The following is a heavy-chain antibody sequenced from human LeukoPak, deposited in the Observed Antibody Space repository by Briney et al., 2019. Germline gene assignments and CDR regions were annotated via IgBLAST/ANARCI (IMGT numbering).Heavy chain of an antibody. CDR1: GYTFTSYD. D-gene: IGHD6-19*01. Sequence: ASVTVSFKASGYTFTSYDINWVRQATGQGLEWMGWMNPNSGNTGYAQKFQGRATMTRNTSISTAYMELSSLRSEDTAVYYCARGRGSGWAQGYYGMDVWAKGPRSPSP. V-gene: IGHV1-8*01. CDR3: ARGRGSGWAQGYYGMDV. J-gene: IGHJ6*02. CDR2: MNPNSGNT.